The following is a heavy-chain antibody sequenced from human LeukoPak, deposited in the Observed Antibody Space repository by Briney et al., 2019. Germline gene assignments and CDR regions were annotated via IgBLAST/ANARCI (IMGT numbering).Heavy chain of an antibody. V-gene: IGHV4-59*08. Sequence: SETLSLTCTVSGGSINSHYWSWIRQSPGKGLEWIGDIYHSGSTKYNPSLKSRVTISVDTPKNHLSLRLTSVLAADTAIYYCVRRDNTGWNYFDCWGQGILVTVSS. CDR1: GGSINSHY. J-gene: IGHJ4*02. CDR2: IYHSGST. CDR3: VRRDNTGWNYFDC. D-gene: IGHD6-19*01.